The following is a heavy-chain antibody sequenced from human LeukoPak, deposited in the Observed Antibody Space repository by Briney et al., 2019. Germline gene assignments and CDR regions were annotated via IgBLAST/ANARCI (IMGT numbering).Heavy chain of an antibody. CDR2: INSDGRST. V-gene: IGHV3-74*01. CDR1: GFTFSSHW. J-gene: IGHJ5*02. Sequence: TGGSLRLSCAASGFTFSSHWMHWVRQAPGKGLVWVSRINSDGRSTSYADSVKGRFTFSRDNAKNTLYLQMNSLRAEDTAVYYCARSVVGRGSWFDPWGQGTLVTVSS. CDR3: ARSVVGRGSWFDP. D-gene: IGHD1-26*01.